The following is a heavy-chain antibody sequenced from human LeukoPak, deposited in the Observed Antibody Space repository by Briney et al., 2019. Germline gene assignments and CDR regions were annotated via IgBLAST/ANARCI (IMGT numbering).Heavy chain of an antibody. CDR1: GFTFSSYN. CDR2: ITSGSSYI. V-gene: IGHV3-21*01. CDR3: ARDPYSGSYGNYYYYFMDV. J-gene: IGHJ6*03. Sequence: GGSLRLSCAASGFTFSSYNMNWVRQAPGKGLEWVSSITSGSSYIYYADSVKGRFTISRDNARNSLYLQMNSLRAEDTAVYYCARDPYSGSYGNYYYYFMDVWGKGTTVTISS. D-gene: IGHD1-26*01.